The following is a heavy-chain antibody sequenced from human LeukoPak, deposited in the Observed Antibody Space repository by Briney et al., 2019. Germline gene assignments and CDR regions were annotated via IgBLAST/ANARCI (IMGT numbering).Heavy chain of an antibody. V-gene: IGHV6-1*01. Sequence: SQTLSFTCAISGDSVSSNSAAWNWIRQSPSRGLEWLGRTYYRSKWYNEYAVSVRSRMSINPDTSKNQFSLHLNSVTPEDTAVYYCARYYYGTPDYWGQGALVTVSS. CDR1: GDSVSSNSAA. CDR2: TYYRSKWYN. CDR3: ARYYYGTPDY. D-gene: IGHD3-16*01. J-gene: IGHJ4*02.